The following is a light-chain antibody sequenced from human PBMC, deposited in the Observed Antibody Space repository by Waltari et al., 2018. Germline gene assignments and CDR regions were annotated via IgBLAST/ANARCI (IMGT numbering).Light chain of an antibody. J-gene: IGLJ3*02. CDR2: EGS. V-gene: IGLV2-23*01. CDR3: YSYAGSSTWV. Sequence: QYALTQPASVSGSPGQSPTISCTGPSGAVGGYNFVSWYQRHPGKVPKLIIYEGSNRPSGISDRFCGSKSGNTASLTISGLQTEDEAEYYCYSYAGSSTWVFGGGTQLTVV. CDR1: SGAVGGYNF.